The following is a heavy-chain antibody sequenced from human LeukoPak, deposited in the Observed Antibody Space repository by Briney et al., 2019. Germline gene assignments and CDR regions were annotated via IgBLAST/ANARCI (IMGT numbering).Heavy chain of an antibody. CDR1: GYSFKTYW. CDR3: ARVYCSGGRCLDAFDI. Sequence: GESLKISCKGSGYSFKTYWISWVRQMPGKGLEWMGRIDPSDSYTNYSPSFQGHVTIPADKSISTAYLQWSSLKASDTAMYYCARVYCSGGRCLDAFDIWGQGAMVTVSS. V-gene: IGHV5-10-1*01. D-gene: IGHD2-15*01. CDR2: IDPSDSYT. J-gene: IGHJ3*02.